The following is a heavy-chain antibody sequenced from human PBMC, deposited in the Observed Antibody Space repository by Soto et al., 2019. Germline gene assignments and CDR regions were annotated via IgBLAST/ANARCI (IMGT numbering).Heavy chain of an antibody. CDR3: ARGGQLWFGSFDI. J-gene: IGHJ3*02. D-gene: IGHD5-18*01. CDR1: GFTFSSYG. V-gene: IGHV3-33*01. Sequence: GGSLRLSCAASGFTFSSYGMHWVRQAPGKGLEWVAVIWYDGSNKYYADSVKGRFTISRDNSKNTLYLQMNSLRAEDTAVYYCARGGQLWFGSFDIWGQGTMVTVSS. CDR2: IWYDGSNK.